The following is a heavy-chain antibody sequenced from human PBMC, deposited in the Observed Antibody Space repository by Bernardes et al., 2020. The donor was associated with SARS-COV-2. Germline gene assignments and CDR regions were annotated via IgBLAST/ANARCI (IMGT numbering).Heavy chain of an antibody. CDR3: ARAGGSYLDY. CDR1: GFTFSSYA. D-gene: IGHD1-26*01. V-gene: IGHV3-30-3*01. Sequence: GGSLRLSCAASGFTFSSYAMHWVRQAPGKGLEWVAVISYDGSNKYYADSVKGRFTISRDNSKNTLYLQMNSLRAEDTAVYYCARAGGSYLDYWGQGTLVTVSS. CDR2: ISYDGSNK. J-gene: IGHJ4*02.